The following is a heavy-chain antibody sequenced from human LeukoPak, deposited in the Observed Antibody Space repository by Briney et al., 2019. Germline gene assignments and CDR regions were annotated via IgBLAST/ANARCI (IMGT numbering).Heavy chain of an antibody. J-gene: IGHJ6*04. CDR3: ARVVRGSDYYYYGMDV. Sequence: ASVKVSCKASGYTFTSYGISWVRQAPGQGLEWMGWISAYNGNTNYAQKLQGRVTMTTDTSTSTGYMELRSLRSDDTAVYYCARVVRGSDYYYYGMDVWGKGTTVTVSS. D-gene: IGHD3-10*01. V-gene: IGHV1-18*04. CDR2: ISAYNGNT. CDR1: GYTFTSYG.